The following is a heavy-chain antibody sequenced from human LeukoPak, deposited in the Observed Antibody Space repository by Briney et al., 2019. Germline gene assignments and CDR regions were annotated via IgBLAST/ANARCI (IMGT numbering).Heavy chain of an antibody. Sequence: PSETLSLTCTVSGGSISSGGYYWSWIRQHPGKGLEWIGYIYYSGSTYYNPSLKSRVTISVDTSKNQFSLKLSSVTAADTAVYYCARDRESDSSGAYDAFDIWGQGTMVTVSS. J-gene: IGHJ3*02. D-gene: IGHD3-22*01. CDR1: GGSISSGGYY. CDR3: ARDRESDSSGAYDAFDI. V-gene: IGHV4-31*03. CDR2: IYYSGST.